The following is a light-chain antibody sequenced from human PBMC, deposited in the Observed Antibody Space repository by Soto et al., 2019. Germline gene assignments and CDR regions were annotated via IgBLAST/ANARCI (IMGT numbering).Light chain of an antibody. CDR2: GAS. CDR1: QSVASN. CDR3: QQYHNWPPQYT. V-gene: IGKV3-15*01. Sequence: EIVMTHSPASLSVSPGDGATLSCSASQSVASNVAWYQQKPGQGPRLLIHGASTRAVGVPARFSGSGSETDFTLTISSLQSEDFAVYYCQQYHNWPPQYTFGQGTKLQI. J-gene: IGKJ2*01.